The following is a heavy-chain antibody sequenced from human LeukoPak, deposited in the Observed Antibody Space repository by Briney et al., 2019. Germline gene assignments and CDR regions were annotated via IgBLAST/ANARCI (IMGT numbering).Heavy chain of an antibody. D-gene: IGHD4-17*01. CDR3: ARAPTYGDYVGY. CDR1: GFTFSSYA. V-gene: IGHV3-7*03. CDR2: IKQDGSEK. J-gene: IGHJ4*02. Sequence: GGSLRLSCAASGFTFSSYAMHWVRQAPGKGLEWVANIKQDGSEKYYVDSVKGRFTISRDNAENSLYLQMNSLRAEDTAVYYCARAPTYGDYVGYWGQGTLVTVSS.